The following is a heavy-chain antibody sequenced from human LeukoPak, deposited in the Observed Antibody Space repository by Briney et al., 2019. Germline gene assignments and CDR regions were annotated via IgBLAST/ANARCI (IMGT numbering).Heavy chain of an antibody. Sequence: GGSLRLSCAASGFTFSGYAMSWVRQAPGKGLEWVSGISGGGGSTYYADSVKGRFTISRDNSKNTLYLQMNSLRAEDTAVYYCAKDGGRGGAAAGSAFDYWGQETLVTVSS. V-gene: IGHV3-23*01. J-gene: IGHJ4*02. CDR3: AKDGGRGGAAAGSAFDY. CDR2: ISGGGGST. D-gene: IGHD6-13*01. CDR1: GFTFSGYA.